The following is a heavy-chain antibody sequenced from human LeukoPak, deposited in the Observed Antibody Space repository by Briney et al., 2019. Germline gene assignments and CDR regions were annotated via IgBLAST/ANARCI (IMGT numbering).Heavy chain of an antibody. V-gene: IGHV4-59*01. CDR1: GASISSYY. CDR3: ARSRSGSYYYYGMDV. Sequence: NPSETLSLTCSVSGASISSYYWSWVRQPPGKGLEWVGYIYDSGSSNYNPSLKSRVTMSVDTSKNQFSLNLSPVTAADTAVYFCARSRSGSYYYYGMDVWGQGTTVTVSS. D-gene: IGHD1-26*01. J-gene: IGHJ6*02. CDR2: IYDSGSS.